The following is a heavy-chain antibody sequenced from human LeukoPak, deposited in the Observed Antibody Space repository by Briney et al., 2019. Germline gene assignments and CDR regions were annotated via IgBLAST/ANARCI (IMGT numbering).Heavy chain of an antibody. CDR1: GFTFSNAW. D-gene: IGHD1-26*01. CDR3: ARDGGYHAFDI. V-gene: IGHV3-15*05. Sequence: GGSLRLSCAASGFTFSNAWMSWVRQAPGKGLEWVGRIKSKTDGGTTDYAAPVKGRFTISRDDSKNTLYLQMNSLRAEDTAVYYCARDGGYHAFDIWGQGTMVTISS. CDR2: IKSKTDGGTT. J-gene: IGHJ3*02.